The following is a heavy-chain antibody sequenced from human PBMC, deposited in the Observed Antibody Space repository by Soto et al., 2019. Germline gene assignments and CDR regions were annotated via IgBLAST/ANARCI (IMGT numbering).Heavy chain of an antibody. D-gene: IGHD2-15*01. J-gene: IGHJ4*02. CDR3: ARRCSGGSCYGVYFDY. CDR2: IYYSGST. CDR1: GGSISSGDYY. V-gene: IGHV4-30-4*01. Sequence: QVQLQESGPGLVKPSQTLSLTCTVSGGSISSGDYYWSWIRQPPGKGLEWIGYIYYSGSTYYNPSLKSRVTIAVXTXKXXFSLKLSSVTAADTAVYYCARRCSGGSCYGVYFDYWGQGTLVTVSS.